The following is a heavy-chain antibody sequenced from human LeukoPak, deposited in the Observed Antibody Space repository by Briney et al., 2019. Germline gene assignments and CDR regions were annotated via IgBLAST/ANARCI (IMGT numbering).Heavy chain of an antibody. CDR3: ARGQKSDY. J-gene: IGHJ4*02. V-gene: IGHV4-34*01. CDR1: GGSFSGYY. CDR2: INHSGST. Sequence: SETLSLTCAVYGGSFSGYYWSWIRQPPGKGLEWIGEINHSGSTNYNPSLKSRVTISVDTSKNQFSLKLSSVTTADTAVYYCARGQKSDYWGQVTLVTVSS.